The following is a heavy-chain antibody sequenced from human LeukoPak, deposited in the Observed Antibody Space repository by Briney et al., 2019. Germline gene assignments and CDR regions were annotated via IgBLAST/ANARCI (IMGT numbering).Heavy chain of an antibody. V-gene: IGHV1-69*02. CDR1: GGAFSSYT. CDR2: IIPILGIA. J-gene: IGHJ4*02. Sequence: SVKVSCKASGGAFSSYTISWVRQAPGQGLEWMGRIIPILGIANYAQKFQGRVTITADKSTSTAYMELSSLRSEDTAVYYCRARTDSSGYYADYWGQGTLVTVSS. CDR3: RARTDSSGYYADY. D-gene: IGHD3-22*01.